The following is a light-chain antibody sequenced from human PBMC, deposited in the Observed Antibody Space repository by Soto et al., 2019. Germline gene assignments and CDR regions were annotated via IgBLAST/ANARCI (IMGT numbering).Light chain of an antibody. CDR1: QSVSSSS. CDR3: QQYGSSPSIT. CDR2: GAS. J-gene: IGKJ5*01. Sequence: EIVLTQSPGTLSLSPGERATLSCRASQSVSSSSLAWHQQKPGQAPRLLIYGASSRATDIPDRFSGSGSGTDFTLTISTLEPEDFAVYYCQQYGSSPSITFGQGTRLEIK. V-gene: IGKV3-20*01.